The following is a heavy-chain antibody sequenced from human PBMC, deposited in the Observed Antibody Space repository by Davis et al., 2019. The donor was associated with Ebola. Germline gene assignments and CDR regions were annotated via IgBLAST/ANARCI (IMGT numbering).Heavy chain of an antibody. V-gene: IGHV4-39*01. D-gene: IGHD2-15*01. CDR3: AREKLGYCSGGSCYPFDT. J-gene: IGHJ4*02. CDR1: GGSISSSSYY. CDR2: IYYSAST. Sequence: MPSETLSLTCTVSGGSISSSSYYWGWIRQPPGKGLEWIGSIYYSASTYYNPSLKSRVTISADTSKNQFSLKLSSVTAADTAVYYCAREKLGYCSGGSCYPFDTWGQGTLVTVSS.